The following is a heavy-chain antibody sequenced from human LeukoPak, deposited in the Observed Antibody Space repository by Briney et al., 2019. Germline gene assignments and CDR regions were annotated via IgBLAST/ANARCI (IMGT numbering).Heavy chain of an antibody. CDR3: TRGVGVTIFGVGGQAFDI. D-gene: IGHD3-3*01. CDR1: GFTFSSYG. CDR2: IRYDGSNK. V-gene: IGHV3-30*02. J-gene: IGHJ3*02. Sequence: GGSLRLSCAASGFTFSSYGMHWVRQAPGKGLEWVAFIRYDGSNKYYADSVKGRFTISRDNSKNTLSLQMNSLRAEDTAVYYCTRGVGVTIFGVGGQAFDIWGQGTMVTVSS.